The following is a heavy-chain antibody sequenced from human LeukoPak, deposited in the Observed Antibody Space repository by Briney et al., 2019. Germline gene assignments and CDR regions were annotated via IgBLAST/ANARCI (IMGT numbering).Heavy chain of an antibody. Sequence: SVKVSCKASGGTFSSYAISWVRQAPGQGLEWMGGIIPIFGTANYAQKFQGRVTITADESTSTAYMELSSLRSEDTAVYYCATSPYYDSSGYLYCGMDVWGQGTTVTVSS. CDR3: ATSPYYDSSGYLYCGMDV. CDR1: GGTFSSYA. V-gene: IGHV1-69*01. CDR2: IIPIFGTA. D-gene: IGHD3-22*01. J-gene: IGHJ6*02.